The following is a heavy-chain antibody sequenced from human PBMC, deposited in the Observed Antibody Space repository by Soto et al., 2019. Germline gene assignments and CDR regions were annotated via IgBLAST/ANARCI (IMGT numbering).Heavy chain of an antibody. Sequence: QVQLLQSGAEVKKPGASLKVSCKASGYTFIDYFIHWVRQAPGQGPEWMGWINPNSGGRKYAQKFQGRLSMNSDTSITTAYMELHRLTSDDTAVYYCARRTFDYWGQGTLVTVSS. J-gene: IGHJ4*02. CDR2: INPNSGGR. CDR1: GYTFIDYF. V-gene: IGHV1-2*02. CDR3: ARRTFDY.